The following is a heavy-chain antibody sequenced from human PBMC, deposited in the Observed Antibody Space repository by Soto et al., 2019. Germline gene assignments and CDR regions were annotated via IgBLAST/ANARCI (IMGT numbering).Heavy chain of an antibody. J-gene: IGHJ4*02. D-gene: IGHD4-17*01. CDR1: GGSFSSYA. CDR2: IIPIFGTA. Sequence: GASVKVSCKASGGSFSSYAISWVRQAPGQGLEWMGGIIPIFGTANYAQKFQGRVTITADESTSTAYMELSSLRSEDTAVYYCARDRRITVTTSEPQIYFDYWGQGTLVTVSS. CDR3: ARDRRITVTTSEPQIYFDY. V-gene: IGHV1-69*13.